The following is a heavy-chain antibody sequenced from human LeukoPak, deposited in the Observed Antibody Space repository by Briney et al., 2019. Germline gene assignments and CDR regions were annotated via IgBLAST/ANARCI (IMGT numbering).Heavy chain of an antibody. CDR3: VRHAALGPFDY. J-gene: IGHJ4*02. CDR1: GGSISRSDYY. CDR2: IYYSGST. V-gene: IGHV4-39*01. Sequence: PSETLSLTCTVSGGSISRSDYYWGWIRQPPGKGLEWIGSIYYSGSTYYNPSLKSPVTISVDTTKNQFSLKVTSVTAADTAVYYCVRHAALGPFDYWGQGTLVTVSS. D-gene: IGHD7-27*01.